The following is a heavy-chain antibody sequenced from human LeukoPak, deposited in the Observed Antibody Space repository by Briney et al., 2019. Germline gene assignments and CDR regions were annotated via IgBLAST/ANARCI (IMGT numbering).Heavy chain of an antibody. V-gene: IGHV3-64D*06. J-gene: IGHJ4*02. CDR2: ISGNGGST. Sequence: GGSLRLSCSASGFTFSSYAMHWVCQTPGKGLEYISAISGNGGSTYYADSVKGRFTISRDNSKSTLYLQMSSLRPEDTAVYHCVKGGEAVMYYFDFWGQGTLVTVSS. CDR1: GFTFSSYA. D-gene: IGHD4-11*01. CDR3: VKGGEAVMYYFDF.